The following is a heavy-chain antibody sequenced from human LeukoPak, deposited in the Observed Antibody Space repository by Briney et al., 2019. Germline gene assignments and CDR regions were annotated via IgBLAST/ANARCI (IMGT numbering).Heavy chain of an antibody. J-gene: IGHJ4*02. D-gene: IGHD5-24*01. CDR1: GFTFSSYE. CDR2: INSGGSTI. CDR3: ARVRDGSQDY. Sequence: GGSLRLSCAASGFTFSSYEMNWVRQAPGKGLEWVSYINSGGSTIYYADSVKGRFTISRDNAKNTLYLQMNSLRAEDTAVYYCARVRDGSQDYWGQGTLVTVSS. V-gene: IGHV3-48*03.